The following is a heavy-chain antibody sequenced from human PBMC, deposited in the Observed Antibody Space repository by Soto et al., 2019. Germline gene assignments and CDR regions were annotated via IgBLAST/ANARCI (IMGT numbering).Heavy chain of an antibody. Sequence: PGGSLRLSCAGSGFTFTDYSMIWVRQAPGKGLEWVSYISSTSNIAYYVDSVEGRFTTSRDNAKHSLYLQMNSLRDEDTAVYYCASCYGDYEFPCEYWGQGTLVTVSS. CDR2: ISSTSNIA. CDR1: GFTFTDYS. J-gene: IGHJ4*02. V-gene: IGHV3-48*02. CDR3: ASCYGDYEFPCEY. D-gene: IGHD3-3*01.